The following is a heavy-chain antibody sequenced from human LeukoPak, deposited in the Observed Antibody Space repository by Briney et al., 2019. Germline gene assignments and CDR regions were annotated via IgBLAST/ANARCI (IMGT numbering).Heavy chain of an antibody. CDR1: GFTFSSYW. J-gene: IGHJ4*02. Sequence: GGSLRLSCAASGFTFSSYWMSWVRQAPGKGLEWVANIKQDGSEKYYVDSVKGRFTISRDNAKSSLYLQMNSLRAEDTAVYYCARDRPYYDSSGYYSRGLFWGQGTLVTVSS. D-gene: IGHD3-22*01. CDR2: IKQDGSEK. CDR3: ARDRPYYDSSGYYSRGLF. V-gene: IGHV3-7*01.